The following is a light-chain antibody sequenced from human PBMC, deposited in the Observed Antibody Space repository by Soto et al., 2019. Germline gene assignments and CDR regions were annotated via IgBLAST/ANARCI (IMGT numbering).Light chain of an antibody. J-gene: IGLJ2*01. Sequence: QSALTQPASVSGSPGQSITISCTGSSSDVGRYNLVSWYQQHPGKAPKLIIYEDIERPSGVSNRFSGSKSGNTASLTISGLHTEDEADYYCCSYAGGTSVVFGGGTKLTVL. CDR1: SSDVGRYNL. V-gene: IGLV2-23*01. CDR3: CSYAGGTSVV. CDR2: EDI.